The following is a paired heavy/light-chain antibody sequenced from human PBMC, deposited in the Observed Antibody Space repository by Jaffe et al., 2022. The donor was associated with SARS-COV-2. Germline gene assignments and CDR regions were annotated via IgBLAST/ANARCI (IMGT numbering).Light chain of an antibody. V-gene: IGLV1-51*01. J-gene: IGLJ3*02. Sequence: QSVLTQPPSVSAAPGQKVTISCSGSSSNIGSNYVSWYQHLPGTAPKLLIYENSKRPSGIPDRFSGSKPGTSATLGITGLQTGDEADYYCGTWDRSLSVWVFGGGTKLTVL. CDR2: ENS. CDR3: GTWDRSLSVWV. CDR1: SSNIGSNY.
Heavy chain of an antibody. CDR3: ARHSSGWFDP. Sequence: QVQLQESGPGLVKPSETLSLTCTVSGGSINNYYWSWIRQPPGKGLEWIGYIYYSGNTRYNPSLKSRVTISVDTPKNQFSLRLSSVTPADTAVYYCARHSSGWFDPWGQGTLVTVSS. CDR2: IYYSGNT. J-gene: IGHJ5*02. V-gene: IGHV4-59*01. CDR1: GGSINNYY. D-gene: IGHD6-6*01.